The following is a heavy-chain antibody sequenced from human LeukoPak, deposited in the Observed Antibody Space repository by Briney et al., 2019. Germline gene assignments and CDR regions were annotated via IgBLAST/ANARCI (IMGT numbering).Heavy chain of an antibody. CDR1: GYTFTSYD. Sequence: VSVKVSCKASGYTFTSYDINWVRQATGQGLEWMGWMNPNSGNTGYAQKFQGRVTMTRNTSISTAYMELSSLRSEDTAVYYCARESLPLGDAFDIWGQGTMVTVSS. CDR2: MNPNSGNT. J-gene: IGHJ3*02. CDR3: ARESLPLGDAFDI. V-gene: IGHV1-8*01. D-gene: IGHD3-16*01.